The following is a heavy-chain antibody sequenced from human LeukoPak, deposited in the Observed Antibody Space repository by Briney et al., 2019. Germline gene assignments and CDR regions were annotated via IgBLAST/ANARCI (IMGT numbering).Heavy chain of an antibody. V-gene: IGHV3-23*01. CDR1: GFTFSSYA. CDR2: ISGSGGST. Sequence: GGSLRLSCAASGFTFSSYAMSLVRQAPGKGLEWVSAISGSGGSTYYADSVKGRFTISRDNSKNTLYLQMNSLRAEDTAVYYCAKREYSGSYYPRGAFDIWGQGTMVTVSS. J-gene: IGHJ3*02. CDR3: AKREYSGSYYPRGAFDI. D-gene: IGHD1-26*01.